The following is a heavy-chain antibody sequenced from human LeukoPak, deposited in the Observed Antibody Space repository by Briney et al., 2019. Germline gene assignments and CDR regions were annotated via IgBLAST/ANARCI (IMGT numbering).Heavy chain of an antibody. Sequence: PSETLSLTCAVYGGSFSGYYWSWIRQPPGKGLEWIGEINHSGSTNYSPSLKSRVTISVDTSKNQFSLKLSSVTAADTAVYYCAGADYGDYGGAFDIWGQGTMVTVSS. CDR2: INHSGST. CDR1: GGSFSGYY. D-gene: IGHD4-17*01. CDR3: AGADYGDYGGAFDI. J-gene: IGHJ3*02. V-gene: IGHV4-34*01.